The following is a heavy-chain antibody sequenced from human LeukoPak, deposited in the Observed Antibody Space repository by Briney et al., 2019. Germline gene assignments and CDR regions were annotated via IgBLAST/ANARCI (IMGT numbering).Heavy chain of an antibody. CDR2: IIPIFGTP. J-gene: IGHJ6*03. CDR3: AKQGALRQDYYMDV. Sequence: SVNVSCTSSVSSFISYAISWVRQAPGQGLEWMGRIIPIFGTPNYAQRFQGRVTITADIVSSTAYMEVNNLTSEDTAVYFCAKQGALRQDYYMDVWGNGTTVTVSS. V-gene: IGHV1-69*06. CDR1: VSSFISYA.